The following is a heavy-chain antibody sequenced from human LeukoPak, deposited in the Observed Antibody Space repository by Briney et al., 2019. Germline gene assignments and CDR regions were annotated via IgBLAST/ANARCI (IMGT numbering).Heavy chain of an antibody. CDR2: IYQSGST. J-gene: IGHJ4*02. CDR3: ARSEINDYMRF. Sequence: PSETLSLTCTVSGYSIANGYQWAWIRQPPGKRLEWIGSIYQSGSTYDNLSLKSRLTMSVDTSKNQFSLKMRAVTDADTAIYYCARSEINDYMRFWGQGILVTVSS. CDR1: GYSIANGYQ. D-gene: IGHD4-11*01. V-gene: IGHV4-38-2*02.